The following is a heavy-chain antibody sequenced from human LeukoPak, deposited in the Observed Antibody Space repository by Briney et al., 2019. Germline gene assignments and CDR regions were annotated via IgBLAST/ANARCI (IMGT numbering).Heavy chain of an antibody. V-gene: IGHV4-34*01. D-gene: IGHD5-12*01. J-gene: IGHJ4*02. CDR1: GFIFSSYS. CDR3: ARGGIVATLGY. CDR2: INHSGST. Sequence: GSLRLSCAASGFIFSSYSMSWVRQAPGKGLEWIGEINHSGSTNYNPSLKSRVTISVDTSKNQFSLKLSSVTAADTAVYYCARGGIVATLGYWGQGTLVTVSS.